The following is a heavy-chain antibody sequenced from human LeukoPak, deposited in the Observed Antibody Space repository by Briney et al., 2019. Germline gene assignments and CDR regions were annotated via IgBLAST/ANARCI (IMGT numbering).Heavy chain of an antibody. CDR2: IYTSGST. CDR1: GGSISSYY. CDR3: ARTQGPINYYYYYYMDV. V-gene: IGHV4-4*07. J-gene: IGHJ6*03. D-gene: IGHD3-9*01. Sequence: PSETLSLTCTVSGGSISSYYWSWIRQPAGKGLEWIGRIYTSGSTNYNPSLKSRVTISVDTSKNQFSLKLSSVTAADTAVYYCARTQGPINYYYYYYMDVWGKGTTVTISS.